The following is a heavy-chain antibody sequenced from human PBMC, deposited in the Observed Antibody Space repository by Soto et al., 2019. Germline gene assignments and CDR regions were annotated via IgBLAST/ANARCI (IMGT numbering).Heavy chain of an antibody. CDR3: TTQRDVSGSAAFDI. CDR2: IYPRDSDT. J-gene: IGHJ3*02. CDR1: GYKFASYW. Sequence: PGESLKISCQGPGYKFASYWIGWVRQMPGKGLEWMGIIYPRDSDTRYSPSFHGQVTISADKSISTAYLQWSSLRASDTAIYYCTTQRDVSGSAAFDIWGQGTMVT. V-gene: IGHV5-51*01. D-gene: IGHD3-10*01.